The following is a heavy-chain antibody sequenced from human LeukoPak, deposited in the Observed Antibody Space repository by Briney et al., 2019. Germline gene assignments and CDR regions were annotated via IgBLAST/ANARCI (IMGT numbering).Heavy chain of an antibody. D-gene: IGHD2-15*01. J-gene: IGHJ3*02. CDR2: ISGSGGST. Sequence: GGSLRLSCAASGFTFSSYAMSWVRQAPGKGLEWVSAISGSGGSTYYADSVKGRFTISRDNSKNTLYLQMNSLRAEDTAVYYCAGAYCSGGSCYPRHDAFDIWGQGTMVTVSP. V-gene: IGHV3-23*01. CDR3: AGAYCSGGSCYPRHDAFDI. CDR1: GFTFSSYA.